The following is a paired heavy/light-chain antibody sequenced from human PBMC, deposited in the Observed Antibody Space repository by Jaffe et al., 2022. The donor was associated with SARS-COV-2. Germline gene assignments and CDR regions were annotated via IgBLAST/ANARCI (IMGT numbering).Light chain of an antibody. CDR1: QSLVHSDGNTY. CDR3: MQITQFPPT. Sequence: DIVMTQTPLSSPVTLGQPASISCRSSQSLVHSDGNTYLSWLQQRPGQPPRPLIYKVSNRFSGVPDRFSGSGAGTDFTLKISRVEPEDVGVYYCMQITQFPPTFGQGTRVEFK. CDR2: KVS. V-gene: IGKV2-24*01. J-gene: IGKJ1*01.
Heavy chain of an antibody. D-gene: IGHD4-17*01. CDR3: ARDNPRIYGDYEHFWYAMDV. Sequence: QVKLQESGPGLVKPSETLSLTCTVSGGSISNYYWSWIRQPAGKGLEYIGRIWSGGGTNLNPSLKSRVTMSVDTSKNQISLKLGSVTAADTAVYYCARDNPRIYGDYEHFWYAMDVWGQGTTVTVSS. J-gene: IGHJ6*02. CDR1: GGSISNYY. V-gene: IGHV4-4*07. CDR2: IWSGGGT.